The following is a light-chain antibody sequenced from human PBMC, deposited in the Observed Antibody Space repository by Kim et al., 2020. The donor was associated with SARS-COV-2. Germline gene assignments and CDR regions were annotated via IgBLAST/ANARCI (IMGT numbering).Light chain of an antibody. CDR2: GAS. V-gene: IGKV3-20*01. J-gene: IGKJ1*01. Sequence: ELVLTQSPGTLSLSPGERVTLSCRASQSVISRYLAWYQQKPGQAPRLLVYGASSRATGIADRFSGSGSGTDFTLTISRLEPEDSAVYYCQQYGSSVWAFGQGTKVDIK. CDR3: QQYGSSVWA. CDR1: QSVISRY.